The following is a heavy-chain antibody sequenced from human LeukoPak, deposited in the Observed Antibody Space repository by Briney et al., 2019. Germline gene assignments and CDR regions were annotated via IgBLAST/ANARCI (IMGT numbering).Heavy chain of an antibody. J-gene: IGHJ4*02. D-gene: IGHD5-24*01. CDR3: TRVGYIDEGIDY. Sequence: GRGXEXXANIKQDGSKKSYVDSVKGRFTISRDNAKNSLYLQMNSLRAEDTAIYYCTRVGYIDEGIDYWGQGTLVTVSS. CDR2: IKQDGSKK. V-gene: IGHV3-7*04.